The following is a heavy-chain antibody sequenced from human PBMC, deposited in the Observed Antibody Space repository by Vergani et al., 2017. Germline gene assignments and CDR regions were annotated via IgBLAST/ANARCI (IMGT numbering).Heavy chain of an antibody. CDR3: ASGKYYSDSTSHFRGRYFDV. J-gene: IGHJ2*01. V-gene: IGHV4-39*01. CDR2: IYNSGNG. Sequence: QMQLQESGPGLVKASETLSLTCTVSGDSIISRSYYWGWIRQPPGKGLEWIGSIYNSGNGDSSSSLKRRVTISADMSKNQFSLRLTSVTAADTAVYYCASGKYYSDSTSHFRGRYFDVWGRGTLVTVPS. D-gene: IGHD3-16*01. CDR1: GDSIISRSYY.